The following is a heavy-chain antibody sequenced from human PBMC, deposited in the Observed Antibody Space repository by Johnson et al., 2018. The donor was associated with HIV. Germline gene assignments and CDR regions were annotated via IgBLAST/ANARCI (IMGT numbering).Heavy chain of an antibody. CDR2: MWYDGSNK. J-gene: IGHJ3*02. D-gene: IGHD4-17*01. CDR3: AKDLRGAFDI. Sequence: QVQLVESGGGVVQPGMSLRLSCAASGFTFSTYGMHWVRQAPGKGLEWVAVMWYDGSNKYYADSVKGRFTISRDNSKNTLYLQMNSLRAEDTAVYYCAKDLRGAFDIWGQGTMVTVSS. CDR1: GFTFSTYG. V-gene: IGHV3-33*06.